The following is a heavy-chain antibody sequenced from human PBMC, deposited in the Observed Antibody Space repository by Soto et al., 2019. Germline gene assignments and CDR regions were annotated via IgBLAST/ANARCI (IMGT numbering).Heavy chain of an antibody. CDR3: ARGVVVPAAMLPEDSYNWFDP. J-gene: IGHJ5*02. Sequence: GASVKVSCKASGYTFTGYYMHWVRQAPGQGLEWMGWINTNSGGKDYAQKFQGWVTMTRDTSISTAYMELSRLRSDDTAVYYCARGVVVPAAMLPEDSYNWFDPWGQGTLVTVSS. CDR2: INTNSGGK. V-gene: IGHV1-2*04. CDR1: GYTFTGYY. D-gene: IGHD2-2*01.